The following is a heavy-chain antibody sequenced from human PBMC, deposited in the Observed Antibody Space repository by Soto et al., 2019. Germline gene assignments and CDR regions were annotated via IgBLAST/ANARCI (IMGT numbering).Heavy chain of an antibody. CDR3: ASHCGGDCYSRSPPYYYYGMDV. J-gene: IGHJ6*02. V-gene: IGHV1-69*12. CDR2: IIPIFGTA. Sequence: QVQLVQSGAEVKKPGSSVKVSCKASGGTFSSYAISWVRQAPGQGLEWMGGIIPIFGTADYAQKCQGRVTITADESTSTAYRELSSLRSEDTAVYYCASHCGGDCYSRSPPYYYYGMDVWGQGTTVTVSS. D-gene: IGHD2-21*02. CDR1: GGTFSSYA.